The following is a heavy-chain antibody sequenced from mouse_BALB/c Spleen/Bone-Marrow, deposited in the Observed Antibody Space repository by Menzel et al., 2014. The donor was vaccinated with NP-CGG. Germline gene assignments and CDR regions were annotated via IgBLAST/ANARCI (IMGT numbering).Heavy chain of an antibody. CDR1: GYTFTSYW. V-gene: IGHV1-7*01. D-gene: IGHD4-1*01. CDR2: INPSTGYT. J-gene: IGHJ2*01. Sequence: VQVVESGAELAKPGASVKMSCKASGYTFTSYWMHWVKQRPGQGLEWIGYINPSTGYTEYNQKFKDKATLTADKSSSTAYMQLSSLTSEDSAVYYCARSRTGTYFDYWGQGTTLTGSS. CDR3: ARSRTGTYFDY.